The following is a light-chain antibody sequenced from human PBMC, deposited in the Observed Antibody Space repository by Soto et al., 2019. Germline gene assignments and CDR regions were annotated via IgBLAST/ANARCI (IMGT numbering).Light chain of an antibody. J-gene: IGKJ1*01. CDR3: QQYHRYST. CDR1: QSINAW. CDR2: DVS. V-gene: IGKV1-5*01. Sequence: DIQMTQAPSTISASVGDRVTITCRASQSINAWLAWYQQKPGKAPKLLIYDVSTLDSGVPSRCGGSASGTEFSLTISSLESDDFATYYCQQYHRYSTFGQRTRVDIK.